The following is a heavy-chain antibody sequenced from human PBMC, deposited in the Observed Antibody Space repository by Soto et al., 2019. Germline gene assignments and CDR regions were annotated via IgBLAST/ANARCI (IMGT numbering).Heavy chain of an antibody. CDR2: IWYDGSNK. V-gene: IGHV3-33*08. Sequence: GGSLRLSCAASGFTFSSYAMSWVRQAPGKGLEWVAVIWYDGSNKYYADSVKGRFTISRDNSKNTLYLQMNSLRAEDTAVYYCARNMYSSGWSGYYYYYGMDVWGQGTTVTVSS. D-gene: IGHD6-19*01. CDR3: ARNMYSSGWSGYYYYYGMDV. J-gene: IGHJ6*02. CDR1: GFTFSSYA.